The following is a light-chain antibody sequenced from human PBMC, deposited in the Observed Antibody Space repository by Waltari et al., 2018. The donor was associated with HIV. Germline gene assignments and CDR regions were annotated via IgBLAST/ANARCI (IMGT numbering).Light chain of an antibody. CDR1: NSNIGSNS. CDR2: RTN. V-gene: IGLV1-47*01. J-gene: IGLJ3*02. Sequence: SVLTQPPSASGTAGQRVTIPCSGSNSNIGSNSVSWYQQLPGTAPKLLIYRTNQRPSGVPDRFSGSKSGTSASLAISGLRSEDEADYYCAVWDDSLSGWVFGGGTKLTVL. CDR3: AVWDDSLSGWV.